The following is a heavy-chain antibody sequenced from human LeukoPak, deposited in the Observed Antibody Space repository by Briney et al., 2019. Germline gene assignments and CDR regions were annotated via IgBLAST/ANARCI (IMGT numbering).Heavy chain of an antibody. Sequence: GGSLRLSCVASGFTFNSYNMNWVRQAPGKGLEWVSSISGSSSYKYSAHSLSGRFTISRDNARNSLYLQMNSLRVEDTAVYYCARFSDDYYYYYMDVWGKGTTVTVSS. CDR3: ARFSDDYYYYYMDV. J-gene: IGHJ6*03. CDR2: ISGSSSYK. CDR1: GFTFNSYN. V-gene: IGHV3-21*01.